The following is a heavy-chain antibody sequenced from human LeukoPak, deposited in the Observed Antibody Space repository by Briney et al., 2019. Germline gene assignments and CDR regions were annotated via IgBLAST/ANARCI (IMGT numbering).Heavy chain of an antibody. J-gene: IGHJ6*03. V-gene: IGHV3-49*04. D-gene: IGHD2-15*01. CDR3: TTFKRYCSGGSCYYYYYMDV. Sequence: GGSLRLSCTASGFTFGDYAMSWVRQAPGKGLEWVGFIRSKAYGGTTEYAASVKGRFTISRDDSKSIAYLQMNSLKTEDTAVYYCTTFKRYCSGGSCYYYYYMDVWGKGTTVTVSS. CDR1: GFTFGDYA. CDR2: IRSKAYGGTT.